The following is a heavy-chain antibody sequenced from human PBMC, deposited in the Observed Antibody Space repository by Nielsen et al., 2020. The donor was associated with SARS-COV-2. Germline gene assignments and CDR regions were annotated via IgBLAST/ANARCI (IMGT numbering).Heavy chain of an antibody. CDR1: GYTFTSYA. CDR2: INAGNGNT. D-gene: IGHD6-6*01. Sequence: ASVKVSCKASGYTFTSYAMHWVRQAPGQRLEWMGWINAGNGNTKYSQKFQGRVTITRDTSASTAYMELSSLKSEDTAVYYCASGGKQLVRHYYYYYMDVWGKGTTVTVSS. CDR3: ASGGKQLVRHYYYYYMDV. J-gene: IGHJ6*03. V-gene: IGHV1-3*01.